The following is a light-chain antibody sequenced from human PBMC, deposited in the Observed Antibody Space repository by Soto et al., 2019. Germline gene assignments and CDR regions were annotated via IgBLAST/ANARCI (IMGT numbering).Light chain of an antibody. Sequence: EIVLTLSPGTLSLSPGASATLSCRASPSVSSNFLAWYQEKPGQAPRLLIYGASSRATGIPDRFSGSGSGTDFTLTISSLEPEDFAVYYCQQYNNWPRTFGQGTKVDIK. V-gene: IGKV3-20*01. CDR3: QQYNNWPRT. J-gene: IGKJ1*01. CDR2: GAS. CDR1: PSVSSNF.